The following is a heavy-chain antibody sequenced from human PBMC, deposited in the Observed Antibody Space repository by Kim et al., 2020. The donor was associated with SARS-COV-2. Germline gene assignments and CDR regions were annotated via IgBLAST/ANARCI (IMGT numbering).Heavy chain of an antibody. CDR2: IIPIFGTA. Sequence: SVKVSCKASGGTFSSYAISWVRQAPGQGLEWMGGIIPIFGTANYAQKFQGRVTITADESTSTAYMELSSLRSEDTAVYYCARFLSGEQLVIAFDIWGQGTMVTVSS. D-gene: IGHD6-13*01. CDR3: ARFLSGEQLVIAFDI. CDR1: GGTFSSYA. J-gene: IGHJ3*02. V-gene: IGHV1-69*13.